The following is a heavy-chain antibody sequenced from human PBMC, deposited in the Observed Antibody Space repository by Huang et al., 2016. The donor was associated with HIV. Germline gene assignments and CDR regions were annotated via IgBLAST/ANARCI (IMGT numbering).Heavy chain of an antibody. CDR2: ISGSGDKT. D-gene: IGHD2-21*02. CDR3: AKVPTVVTFH. Sequence: DVQLLASGGDFVQPRGSLRLSCAASRFTFSTYAMSWVRQAPGKGLEWVSGISGSGDKTYYADSVKGRFTISRDKSKNTLFLQMNSLRAEDTAVYYCAKVPTVVTFHWGQGTLVTVSS. J-gene: IGHJ4*02. V-gene: IGHV3-23*01. CDR1: RFTFSTYA.